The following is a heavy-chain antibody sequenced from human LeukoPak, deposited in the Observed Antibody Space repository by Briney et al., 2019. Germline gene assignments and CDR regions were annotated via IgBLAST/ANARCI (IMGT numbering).Heavy chain of an antibody. CDR1: GGSTSSYY. Sequence: PSETLSLTCTVSGGSTSSYYWSWIRQPPGKGLEWIGYIYYSGSTNYNPSLKSRVTISVDTSKNQFSLKLISVTAADTAVYYCARHGPYYDYVWGSYPRAFDIWGQGTMVTVSS. V-gene: IGHV4-59*08. D-gene: IGHD3-16*02. CDR2: IYYSGST. J-gene: IGHJ3*02. CDR3: ARHGPYYDYVWGSYPRAFDI.